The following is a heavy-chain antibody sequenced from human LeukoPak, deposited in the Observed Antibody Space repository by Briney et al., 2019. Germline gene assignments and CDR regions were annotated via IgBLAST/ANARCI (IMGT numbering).Heavy chain of an antibody. J-gene: IGHJ5*02. Sequence: SETLSLTCAVYGGSFSGYYWSWIRQPPGKGLEWIGEINHSGGTNYNPSLKSRVTISVDTSKNQFSLKLSSVTAADTAVYYCARVAYGSGIFDPWGQGTLVTVSS. CDR2: INHSGGT. CDR3: ARVAYGSGIFDP. V-gene: IGHV4-34*01. CDR1: GGSFSGYY. D-gene: IGHD3-10*01.